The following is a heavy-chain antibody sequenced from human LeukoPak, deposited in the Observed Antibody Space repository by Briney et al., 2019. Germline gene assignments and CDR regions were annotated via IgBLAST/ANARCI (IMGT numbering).Heavy chain of an antibody. CDR3: ATEKAFAFDI. CDR1: GFTFTTYS. J-gene: IGHJ3*02. V-gene: IGHV3-48*02. Sequence: GGSLRPSCAASGFTFTTYSMNWVRQAPGKGLQWVSYISITSRTTNYADSVKGRFTISRDSAKNSLYLQMNSLRDEDTAVYYCATEKAFAFDIWGQGTVVTVSS. CDR2: ISITSRTT.